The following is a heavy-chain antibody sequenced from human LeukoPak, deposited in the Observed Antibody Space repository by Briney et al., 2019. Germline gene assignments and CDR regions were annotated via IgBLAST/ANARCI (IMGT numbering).Heavy chain of an antibody. D-gene: IGHD6-13*01. CDR3: ARNNGYSSSWSLLDY. V-gene: IGHV4-4*02. CDR1: GGSISSSNW. Sequence: PSETLSLTCAVSGGSISSSNWWSWVRQPPGKGLEWIGEIYHSGSTNYNPSLKSRVTISVDKSKNQFSLKLSSVTAADTAVYYCARNNGYSSSWSLLDYWGREPWSPSPQ. J-gene: IGHJ4*02. CDR2: IYHSGST.